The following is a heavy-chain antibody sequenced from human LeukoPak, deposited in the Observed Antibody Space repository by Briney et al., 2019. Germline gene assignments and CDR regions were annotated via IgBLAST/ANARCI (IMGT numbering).Heavy chain of an antibody. CDR2: INQDGSEA. Sequence: GGSLRLSCAVSGFTFSSYWMTWVRQAPGKGLERVANINQDGSEANYVDSVKGRFTISRDNARYSLYLQMNGLRAEDTAVYYCARRYSGYVFYDYWGQGTPVTVSS. D-gene: IGHD5-12*01. J-gene: IGHJ4*02. V-gene: IGHV3-7*01. CDR1: GFTFSSYW. CDR3: ARRYSGYVFYDY.